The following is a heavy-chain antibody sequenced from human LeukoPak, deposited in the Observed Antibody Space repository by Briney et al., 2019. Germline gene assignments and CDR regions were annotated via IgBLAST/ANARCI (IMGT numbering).Heavy chain of an antibody. V-gene: IGHV1-69*06. J-gene: IGHJ4*02. D-gene: IGHD6-6*01. Sequence: ASVKVSCKASGGTFSSYAISWVRQTPGQGLEWMGGIIPIFGTANYAQKFQGRVTITADKSTSTAYMELSSLRSEDTAVYYCARDRSSSGPGGYWGQGTLVTVSS. CDR2: IIPIFGTA. CDR1: GGTFSSYA. CDR3: ARDRSSSGPGGY.